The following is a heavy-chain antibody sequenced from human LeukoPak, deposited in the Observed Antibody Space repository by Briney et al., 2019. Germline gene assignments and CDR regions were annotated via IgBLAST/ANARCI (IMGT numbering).Heavy chain of an antibody. J-gene: IGHJ4*02. CDR3: ARVGFHSSGYYFLGNEN. D-gene: IGHD3-22*01. CDR2: IYTSGST. V-gene: IGHV4-4*07. CDR1: GDSISSYY. Sequence: SETLSLTCTVSGDSISSYYGSWIRQPAGKGLEWVGRIYTSGSTNYSPSLKSRVTMSVDTSKNQFSLKLTSVTAADTAVYYCARVGFHSSGYYFLGNENWGQGTLVTVSS.